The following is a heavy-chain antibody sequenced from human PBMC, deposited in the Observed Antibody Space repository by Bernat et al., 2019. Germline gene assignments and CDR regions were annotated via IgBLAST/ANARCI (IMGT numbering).Heavy chain of an antibody. D-gene: IGHD2-2*01. Sequence: QVQLVQSGAEVKKPGSSVKVSCKASGGTFSRFAISWVRQAPGQGPEWMGGIIPIFGKPNYAQKFQGRGQITADESTSTGYMELSSLRSDDTAVYYCARGSSDCSSISCPYDYWGQGTLVTVST. V-gene: IGHV1-69*01. CDR1: GGTFSRFA. J-gene: IGHJ4*02. CDR3: ARGSSDCSSISCPYDY. CDR2: IIPIFGKP.